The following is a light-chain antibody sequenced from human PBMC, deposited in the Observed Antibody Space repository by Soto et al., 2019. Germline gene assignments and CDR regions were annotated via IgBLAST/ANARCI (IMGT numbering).Light chain of an antibody. CDR1: QGISSR. J-gene: IGKJ4*01. V-gene: IGKV1-12*01. CDR2: AAS. CDR3: QQSNSFPLT. Sequence: DIQMTQSPSSVSAAVGDRVPSTCRASQGISSRLAWYQQKPGKAPNLLIYAASSLQSGVPSRFSGSGSETDFTLTIGSLQPEDFATYYCQQSNSFPLTFGGGTKVEIK.